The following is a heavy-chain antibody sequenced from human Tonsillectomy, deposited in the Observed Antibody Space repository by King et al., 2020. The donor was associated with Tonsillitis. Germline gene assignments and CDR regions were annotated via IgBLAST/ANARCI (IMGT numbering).Heavy chain of an antibody. Sequence: VQLVQSGAEVKKPGASVKVSCKPSGYPFTSYGITWVRQAPGQGLEWMGWISSNNGKTNHAQKFQGRVTMTTDTSTSTAYMELTSLRSADTAVYYCAADTYYFESSGYSRCNYWGPGTLVTVSS. CDR2: ISSNNGKT. CDR3: AADTYYFESSGYSRCNY. V-gene: IGHV1-18*01. CDR1: GYPFTSYG. J-gene: IGHJ4*02. D-gene: IGHD3-22*01.